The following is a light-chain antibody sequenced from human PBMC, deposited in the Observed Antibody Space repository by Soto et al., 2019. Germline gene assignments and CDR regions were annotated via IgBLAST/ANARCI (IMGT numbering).Light chain of an antibody. CDR2: DTS. CDR3: QQYDNSFLYT. V-gene: IGKV3-20*01. CDR1: QSVRSSF. J-gene: IGKJ2*01. Sequence: EIVLTQSPGTLSLSPGERATLSCRASQSVRSSFLAWYQQKPGQAPRLLIYDTSTRATGIPDRFSGSGSGTEFTRTISRLEPADFAVYYCQQYDNSFLYTFGQGTKLEIK.